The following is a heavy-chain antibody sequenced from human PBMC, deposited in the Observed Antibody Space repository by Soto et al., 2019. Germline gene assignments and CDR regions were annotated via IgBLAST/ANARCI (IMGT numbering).Heavy chain of an antibody. V-gene: IGHV3-43*01. CDR3: ARETLSFGSALDV. D-gene: IGHD3-3*01. J-gene: IGHJ6*02. Sequence: PVVSLRLSCAASGFRLDDYNIHWGRQAPGKGLEWVSLITWNGGNTYYADSVKGRFTISRDGTTESVSLQMTSLKREDTGLYYCARETLSFGSALDVWGQGTMVTVSS. CDR1: GFRLDDYN. CDR2: ITWNGGNT.